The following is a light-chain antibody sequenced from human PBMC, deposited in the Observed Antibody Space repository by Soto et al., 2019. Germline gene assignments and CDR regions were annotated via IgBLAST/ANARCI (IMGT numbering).Light chain of an antibody. Sequence: EIVLTQSPGTLSLPPGERATLACRASQSVSSSYLAWYQQQPGQAPRLLIYGGSRRATDIPDRFSGSGSETVFTRTISRLVPDGFVVYYCQLYCSSPGSTFGAGTKVDIK. V-gene: IGKV3-20*01. J-gene: IGKJ3*01. CDR3: QLYCSSPGST. CDR2: GGS. CDR1: QSVSSSY.